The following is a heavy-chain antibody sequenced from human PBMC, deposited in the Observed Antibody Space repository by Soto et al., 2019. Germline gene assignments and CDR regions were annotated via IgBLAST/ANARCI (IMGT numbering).Heavy chain of an antibody. CDR2: VSSSGSYI. CDR3: ARNHEDLWGSYRNNAFDV. J-gene: IGHJ3*01. D-gene: IGHD3-16*02. V-gene: IGHV3-21*01. CDR1: GFTFNRYT. Sequence: EMQLVESGGGLVKPGGSVRLSCAASGFTFNRYTMNWVRQAPGKGLEWVASVSSSGSYIYYADSLQGRFVISRDNAKDSLDLQMNSLRAEDTALYYCARNHEDLWGSYRNNAFDVWGQGTVVTVSS.